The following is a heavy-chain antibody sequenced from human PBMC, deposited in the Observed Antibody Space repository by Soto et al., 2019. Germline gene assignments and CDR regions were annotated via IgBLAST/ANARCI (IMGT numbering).Heavy chain of an antibody. J-gene: IGHJ4*02. Sequence: EVQLLESGGGLVQPGGSLRLSCAASGLTFRSYALSWVRQAPGKGLEWVSGISGTGDGTDYADSVKGRFTVSRDNFKNTLYLQMHSLRAEDTAVYYCAGPGYSSQDFWGQGTLVTVSS. CDR3: AGPGYSSQDF. CDR1: GLTFRSYA. CDR2: ISGTGDGT. D-gene: IGHD5-18*01. V-gene: IGHV3-23*01.